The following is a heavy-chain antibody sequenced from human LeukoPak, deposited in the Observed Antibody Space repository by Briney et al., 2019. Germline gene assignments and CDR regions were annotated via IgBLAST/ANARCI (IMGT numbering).Heavy chain of an antibody. CDR3: ASAVDPHYYYTSGFDF. CDR2: ISGSGNTT. J-gene: IGHJ3*01. D-gene: IGHD3-22*01. V-gene: IGHV3-48*03. Sequence: SGGSLRLSCAASGFTFRSYEMNWVRQAPGKGLEWVSYISGSGNTTNNADSVKGRFTISRDNAKNSLYLHMNSLRAEDTSVYYCASAVDPHYYYTSGFDFWGQGTMVTVSS. CDR1: GFTFRSYE.